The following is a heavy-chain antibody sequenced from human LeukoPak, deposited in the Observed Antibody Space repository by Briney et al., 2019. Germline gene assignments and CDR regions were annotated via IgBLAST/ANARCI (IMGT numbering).Heavy chain of an antibody. Sequence: SETLSLTCTASGGSITNYYWSWIRQPPGKGLVWIGYIYYSGSTNYNPSLKSRVTISVDTSTNQFSLKLSSVTAADTAVYFCARGGRLLGKFDYWGQGTLVTVSS. D-gene: IGHD3-22*01. CDR2: IYYSGST. CDR1: GGSITNYY. J-gene: IGHJ4*02. V-gene: IGHV4-59*12. CDR3: ARGGRLLGKFDY.